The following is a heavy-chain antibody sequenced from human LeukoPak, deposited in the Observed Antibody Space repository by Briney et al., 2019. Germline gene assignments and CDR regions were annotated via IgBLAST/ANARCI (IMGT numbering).Heavy chain of an antibody. CDR1: GGSISSYY. CDR2: IYYSGST. Sequence: SETLSLTCTVSGGSISSYYWSWIRQPPGKGLEWIGYIYYSGSTNYNPSLKSRVTISVDTSKNQFSLKLSSVTAADTAVYYCAREVAAQNKNDAFDIWGQGTMVTVSS. CDR3: AREVAAQNKNDAFDI. V-gene: IGHV4-59*01. J-gene: IGHJ3*02. D-gene: IGHD6-6*01.